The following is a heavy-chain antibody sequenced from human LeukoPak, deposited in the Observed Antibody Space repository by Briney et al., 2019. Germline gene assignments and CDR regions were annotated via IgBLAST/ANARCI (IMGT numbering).Heavy chain of an antibody. J-gene: IGHJ3*02. Sequence: ASVKVSCKASDYTFSTYGITWVRQAPGQGLEWMGWISAYNGNTNYEQKLQGRATMTTDTSTSTAYLELKSLRSDDTVVYYCARASGSYCSSTSCNDAFDIWGQGTMVTVS. CDR3: ARASGSYCSSTSCNDAFDI. CDR2: ISAYNGNT. D-gene: IGHD2-2*01. CDR1: DYTFSTYG. V-gene: IGHV1-18*01.